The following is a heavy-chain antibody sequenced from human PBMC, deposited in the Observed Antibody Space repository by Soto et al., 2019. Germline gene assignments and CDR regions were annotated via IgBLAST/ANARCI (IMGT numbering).Heavy chain of an antibody. CDR3: AAPYSTGHRLLGY. CDR2: ISSSSTFT. V-gene: IGHV3-21*01. Sequence: GGSLRLSCVASGFTFSDYSVSWVRQAPGKGLEWLSSISSSSTFTHYADSVKGRFTISRDNAKNSLYLQMNSLRAEDTAVYYCAAPYSTGHRLLGYWGQGTMVTVYS. CDR1: GFTFSDYS. J-gene: IGHJ4*02. D-gene: IGHD6-19*01.